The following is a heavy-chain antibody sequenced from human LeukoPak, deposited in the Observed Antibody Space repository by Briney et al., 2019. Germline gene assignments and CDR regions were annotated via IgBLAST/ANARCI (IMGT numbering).Heavy chain of an antibody. Sequence: PGGSLRLSCAASGFTFSSYGMHWVRQAPGKGLEWVAFIRYDGSNKYYADSVKGRFTISRDNSKNTLYLQMNSLRAEDTAVYYCAKDRGPYYYGSGSPYYFDYWGQGTLVTVSS. CDR2: IRYDGSNK. J-gene: IGHJ4*02. CDR1: GFTFSSYG. V-gene: IGHV3-30*02. D-gene: IGHD3-10*01. CDR3: AKDRGPYYYGSGSPYYFDY.